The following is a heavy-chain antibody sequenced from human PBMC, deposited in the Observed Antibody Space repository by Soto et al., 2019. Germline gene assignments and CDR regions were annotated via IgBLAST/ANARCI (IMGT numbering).Heavy chain of an antibody. CDR2: IYYSGST. Sequence: SETLSLTCTVSGGSIISGGYYWILIRQHPGKGLEWIGYIYYSGSTYYNPSLKSRVTISVDTSKNQFSLKLSSVTAADTAVYYCARALAAAGLPSWFDPWGQGTLVTVSS. V-gene: IGHV4-31*03. D-gene: IGHD6-13*01. J-gene: IGHJ5*02. CDR1: GGSIISGGYY. CDR3: ARALAAAGLPSWFDP.